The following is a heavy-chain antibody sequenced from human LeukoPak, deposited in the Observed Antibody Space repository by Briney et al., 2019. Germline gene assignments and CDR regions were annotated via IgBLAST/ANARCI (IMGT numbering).Heavy chain of an antibody. Sequence: SEALSLTCTVSGGSISSYYWSWIRQPPGKGLEWIGYISYSGSTNYNPSLKSRVTISVDTSRNQFSLKLSSVTAADTAVYYCARGRLGGSGSYYNVLDYWGQGTLVTVSS. CDR3: ARGRLGGSGSYYNVLDY. J-gene: IGHJ4*02. D-gene: IGHD3-10*01. CDR2: ISYSGST. V-gene: IGHV4-59*01. CDR1: GGSISSYY.